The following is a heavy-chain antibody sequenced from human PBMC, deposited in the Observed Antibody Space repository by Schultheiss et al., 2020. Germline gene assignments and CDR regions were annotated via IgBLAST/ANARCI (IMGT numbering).Heavy chain of an antibody. V-gene: IGHV3-48*02. CDR3: AILGAVGATLFDY. CDR1: GFTFSSYN. J-gene: IGHJ4*02. D-gene: IGHD1-26*01. Sequence: GESLKISCAASGFTFSSYNMNWVRQAPGKGLEWVSYISGSSSTMYYADSVKGRFTISRDNAQNSLYLQMNSLRDEDTAIYYCAILGAVGATLFDYWGQGTLVTVS. CDR2: ISGSSSTM.